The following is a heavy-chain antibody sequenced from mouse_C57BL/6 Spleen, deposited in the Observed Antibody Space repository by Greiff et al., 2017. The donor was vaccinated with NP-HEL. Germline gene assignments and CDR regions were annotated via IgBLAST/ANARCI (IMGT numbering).Heavy chain of an antibody. V-gene: IGHV5-17*01. CDR3: ATDMITTRAYYAMDY. CDR2: ISSGSSTI. CDR1: GFTFSDYG. D-gene: IGHD2-4*01. J-gene: IGHJ4*01. Sequence: EVQRVESGGGLVKPGGSLKLSCAASGFTFSDYGMHWVRQAPEKGLEWVAYISSGSSTIYYADTVKGRFTISRDNAKNTLFLQMTSLRSEDTAMYYGATDMITTRAYYAMDYWGQGTSVTVSS.